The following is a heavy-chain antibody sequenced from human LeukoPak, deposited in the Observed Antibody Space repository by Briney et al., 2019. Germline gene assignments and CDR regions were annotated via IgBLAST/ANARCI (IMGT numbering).Heavy chain of an antibody. J-gene: IGHJ4*02. V-gene: IGHV3-30*02. CDR3: AKDFEYYDFWSGL. Sequence: GXXLKLSCAASGFTFSSYGMHWVRQAPGKGLEWVAFIRYEGSNIYYGDSVKGRFTISRDNSKNTLYLQMNSLRAEDTAVYYRAKDFEYYDFWSGLWGQGTLVTVSS. D-gene: IGHD3-3*01. CDR2: IRYEGSNI. CDR1: GFTFSSYG.